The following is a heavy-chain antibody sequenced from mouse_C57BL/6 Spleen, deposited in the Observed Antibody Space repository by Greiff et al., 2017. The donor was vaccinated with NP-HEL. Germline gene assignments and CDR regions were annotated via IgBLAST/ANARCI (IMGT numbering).Heavy chain of an antibody. CDR2: LSSGGSYT. CDR1: GFTFSSYG. J-gene: IGHJ2*01. D-gene: IGHD1-1*01. Sequence: EVKLVESGGDLVKPGGSLKLSCAASGFTFSSYGMSWVRQTPDKRLEWVATLSSGGSYTYYPDSVTGRFTISRDNAKNTLYLQMSSLKSEDTAMYYCARQVYYGSSNYFDYWGQGTTLTVSS. V-gene: IGHV5-6*01. CDR3: ARQVYYGSSNYFDY.